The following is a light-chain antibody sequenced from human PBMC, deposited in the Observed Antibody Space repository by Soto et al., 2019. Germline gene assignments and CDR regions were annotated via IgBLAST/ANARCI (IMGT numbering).Light chain of an antibody. Sequence: EIVLTQSPGTLSLSPGERATLSCRASQSISSNYVAWYQQKPGQAPRLLIYDASTRATGIPNRYSGSGSGTDFTPTISRLDPEDFAVFYCQQYGDSPTFGQGTKVDIK. CDR2: DAS. CDR1: QSISSNY. V-gene: IGKV3-20*01. J-gene: IGKJ1*01. CDR3: QQYGDSPT.